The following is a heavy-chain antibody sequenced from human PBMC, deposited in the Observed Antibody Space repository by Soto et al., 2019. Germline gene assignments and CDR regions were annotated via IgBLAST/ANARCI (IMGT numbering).Heavy chain of an antibody. CDR3: ATNYGDYALGKFDP. CDR1: GGSISSSD. V-gene: IGHV4-59*01. J-gene: IGHJ5*02. CDR2: IYDSGST. Sequence: SETLSLTCNVSGGSISSSDWSWIRQPPGKGLEWIGYIYDSGSTYYNSSLKSRVTMSVDTSKNQFSLKLSSVTAADTAVYYCATNYGDYALGKFDPWGQGTLVTV. D-gene: IGHD4-17*01.